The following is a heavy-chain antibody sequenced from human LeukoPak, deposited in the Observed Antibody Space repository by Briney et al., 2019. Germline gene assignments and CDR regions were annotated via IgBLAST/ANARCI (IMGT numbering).Heavy chain of an antibody. J-gene: IGHJ4*02. CDR3: ARRGCSATSCSPYYFDY. CDR1: GYSFANYW. Sequence: GESLKISCAGSGYSFANYWIGWVRQMPGKGLEWMGIIYPGDSDIRYSPSFQGQVTISADKSISTAYLQWSSLKASDTAMYYCARRGCSATSCSPYYFDYWGQGTLVTVSS. CDR2: IYPGDSDI. V-gene: IGHV5-51*01. D-gene: IGHD2-2*01.